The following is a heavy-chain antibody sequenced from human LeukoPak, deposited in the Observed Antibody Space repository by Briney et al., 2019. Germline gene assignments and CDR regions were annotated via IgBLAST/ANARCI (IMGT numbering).Heavy chain of an antibody. D-gene: IGHD6-19*01. Sequence: GGSLRLSCAASGFTFSSYSMNWVRQAPGKGLEWVSIISGSGDTTYYADSVKGRFTISRDNSKNTLYLQMNSLRVDDTAVYYCAKEDGSSSGWPGTDYWGQGTLVTVSS. CDR1: GFTFSSYS. V-gene: IGHV3-23*01. CDR3: AKEDGSSSGWPGTDY. J-gene: IGHJ4*02. CDR2: ISGSGDTT.